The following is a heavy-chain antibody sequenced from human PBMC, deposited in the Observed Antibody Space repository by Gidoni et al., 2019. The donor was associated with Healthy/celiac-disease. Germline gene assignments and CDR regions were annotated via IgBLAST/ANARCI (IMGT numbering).Heavy chain of an antibody. CDR2: ISAYNGNT. CDR3: ARGVLRYFDWLYQVDYFDY. V-gene: IGHV1-18*01. Sequence: QVQLVQSGAEVKKPGASVTVSCKASGYTFTSYGISWVRQAPGQGLEWMGWISAYNGNTNYAQKLQGRVTMTTDTSTSTAYMELRSLRSDDTAVYYCARGVLRYFDWLYQVDYFDYWGQGTLVTVSS. J-gene: IGHJ4*02. D-gene: IGHD3-9*01. CDR1: GYTFTSYG.